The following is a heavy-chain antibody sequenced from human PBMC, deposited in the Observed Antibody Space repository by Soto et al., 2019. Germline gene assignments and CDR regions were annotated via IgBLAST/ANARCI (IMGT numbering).Heavy chain of an antibody. D-gene: IGHD3-10*01. CDR1: GGSISRSNW. J-gene: IGHJ4*02. V-gene: IGHV4-4*02. CDR3: AGWRDGSGSLDY. Sequence: SSETLSLTCAVSGGSISRSNWWSWVRHPPGKGLDWIGEIYHSGSTNYNPSLKSRVTISVDKSKNQFSVKLSSVTAADTAVYYCAGWRDGSGSLDYWGQGTLVTVSS. CDR2: IYHSGST.